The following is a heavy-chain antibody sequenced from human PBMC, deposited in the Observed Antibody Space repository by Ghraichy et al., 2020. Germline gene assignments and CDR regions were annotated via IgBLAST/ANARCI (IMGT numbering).Heavy chain of an antibody. CDR2: IYYSGST. J-gene: IGHJ6*02. CDR3: ATHYTIYYYGMDV. D-gene: IGHD2-2*02. CDR1: GGSISSSSYY. Sequence: SETLSLTCTVSGGSISSSSYYWGWIRQPPGKGLEWIGSIYYSGSTYYNPSLKSRVTISVDTSKNQFSLKLSSVTAADTAVYYCATHYTIYYYGMDVWGQGTTVTVSS. V-gene: IGHV4-39*01.